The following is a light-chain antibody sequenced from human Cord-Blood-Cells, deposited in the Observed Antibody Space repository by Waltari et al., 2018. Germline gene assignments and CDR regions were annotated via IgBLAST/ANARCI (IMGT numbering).Light chain of an antibody. CDR2: MNK. V-gene: IGLV1-47*01. Sequence: QSVLTQPPSASGTPGQRVTISCSGSSSNIGSNYVYWYQQLPGTDPNSLIYMNKQRPSGVPDRFSGSKSGTSASLASSGLRSEDEADYYCAAWDDSLSGPVFGGGTKLTVL. CDR3: AAWDDSLSGPV. CDR1: SSNIGSNY. J-gene: IGLJ3*02.